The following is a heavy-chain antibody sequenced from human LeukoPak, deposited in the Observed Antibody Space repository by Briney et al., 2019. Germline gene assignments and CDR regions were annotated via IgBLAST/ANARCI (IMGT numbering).Heavy chain of an antibody. D-gene: IGHD3-16*02. CDR2: IYPGDSDT. CDR1: GYSFTSYW. V-gene: IGHV5-51*01. Sequence: GESLKISCKGSGYSFTSYWIGWVRQMPGKGLGWMGIIYPGDSDTRYSPSFQGQVTLSADKSSSTAYLQWRSLKASDTAMYYCARHQDLPSSPLDYWGQGTLVTVSS. J-gene: IGHJ4*02. CDR3: ARHQDLPSSPLDY.